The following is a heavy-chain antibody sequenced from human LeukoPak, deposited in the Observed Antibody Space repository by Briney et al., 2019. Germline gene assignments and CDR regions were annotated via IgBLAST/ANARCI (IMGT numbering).Heavy chain of an antibody. CDR1: GFSFSSYS. J-gene: IGHJ5*02. V-gene: IGHV3-21*06. CDR3: ARQGRSYINPNRGWFDP. CDR2: ISSTGTDN. D-gene: IGHD7-27*01. Sequence: GGSLRLSCEASGFSFSSYSMNWVRQAPGQGLEWVSSISSTGTDNTYADSVTGRFTISRDNPKNSVFLQMNSLRAEDTAVYFCARQGRSYINPNRGWFDPWGQGTLVIVSS.